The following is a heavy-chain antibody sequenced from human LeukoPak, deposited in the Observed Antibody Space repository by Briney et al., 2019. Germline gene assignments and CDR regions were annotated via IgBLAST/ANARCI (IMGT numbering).Heavy chain of an antibody. V-gene: IGHV3-23*01. D-gene: IGHD1-26*01. CDR3: ANDTKVELKSGSFDY. CDR2: ISGSGGST. CDR1: GFTFSCYA. Sequence: PGGSLRLSCAASGFTFSCYAMSWVRQAPGKGLEWVSAISGSGGSTYYADSVKGRFTISRDNSKNTLYLQMNSLRAEDTAVYYCANDTKVELKSGSFDYWGQGTLVTVSS. J-gene: IGHJ4*02.